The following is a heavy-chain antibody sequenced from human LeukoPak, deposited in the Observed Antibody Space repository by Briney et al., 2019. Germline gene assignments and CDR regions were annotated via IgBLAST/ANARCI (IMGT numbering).Heavy chain of an antibody. J-gene: IGHJ4*02. CDR3: AKECEYSSSSYYFDY. CDR2: ISGSGGST. D-gene: IGHD6-6*01. V-gene: IGHV3-23*01. CDR1: GFTFSSYA. Sequence: GGSLRLSCAASGFTFSSYAMSWVRQVPGKGLEWVSAISGSGGSTYYADSVKGRFTISRDNSKNTLYLQMNSLRAEDTAVYYCAKECEYSSSSYYFDYWGQGTLVTVSS.